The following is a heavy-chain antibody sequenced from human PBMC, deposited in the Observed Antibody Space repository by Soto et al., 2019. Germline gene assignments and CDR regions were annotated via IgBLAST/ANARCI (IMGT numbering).Heavy chain of an antibody. CDR3: ARILQYFGAPRPYFDL. CDR1: GFSFNSVW. V-gene: IGHV3-15*01. J-gene: IGHJ2*01. CDR2: IKSIPDGGTA. Sequence: GGSLRLSCAASGFSFNSVWMSWVRQTPAKGLEWVGRIKSIPDGGTADYAAPLKGRVTISRDDSTNTLDLQMNNLKTEDTGVYFCARILQYFGAPRPYFDLWGRGTLVTVSS. D-gene: IGHD3-10*01.